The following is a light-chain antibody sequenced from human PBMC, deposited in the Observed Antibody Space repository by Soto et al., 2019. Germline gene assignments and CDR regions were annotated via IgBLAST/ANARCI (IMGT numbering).Light chain of an antibody. J-gene: IGLJ1*01. V-gene: IGLV2-14*01. CDR2: EVS. CDR1: SSDVGGYNY. CDR3: DSYTRSRAYV. Sequence: QSVLTQPASVSGSPGQSITISCTGTSSDVGGYNYVSWYQQQSGKAPKLIIHEVSNRPSGVSNRFSGSKSGNTASLTISGLQAEDEADYYCDSYTRSRAYVSGIGTKV.